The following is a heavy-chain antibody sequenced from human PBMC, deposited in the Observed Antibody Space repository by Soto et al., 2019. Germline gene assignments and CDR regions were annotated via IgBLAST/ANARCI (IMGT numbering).Heavy chain of an antibody. CDR3: ARDRGFLQWPNNFDY. Sequence: GGSLRLSCAASGFTFSSYSMDWVRQAPGKGLEWVSSISSSSSYIYYADSVKGRLTISRDNAKNSLYLQMNSLRAEDTAVYYCARDRGFLQWPNNFDYWGQGTLVTVSS. D-gene: IGHD3-3*01. V-gene: IGHV3-21*01. J-gene: IGHJ4*02. CDR2: ISSSSSYI. CDR1: GFTFSSYS.